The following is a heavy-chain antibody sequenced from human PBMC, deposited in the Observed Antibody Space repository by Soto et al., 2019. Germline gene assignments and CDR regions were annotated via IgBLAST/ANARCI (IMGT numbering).Heavy chain of an antibody. CDR2: IRETGNT. J-gene: IGHJ4*02. CDR1: GFTLSNYA. CDR3: AKQQMGVIRALDY. Sequence: EVQILQSGGGLEQPGGSLRLSCAASGFTLSNYAMSRIRQAPGKGLEWVSTIRETGNTYYADSVRGRFATSRDNSENTLYLQMSSLRAEDTAVYYCAKQQMGVIRALDYWGQGTLVTVSS. V-gene: IGHV3-23*01. D-gene: IGHD1-26*01.